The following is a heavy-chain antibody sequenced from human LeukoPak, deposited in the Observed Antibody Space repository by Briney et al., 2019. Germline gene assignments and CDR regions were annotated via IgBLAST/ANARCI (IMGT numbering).Heavy chain of an antibody. V-gene: IGHV3-7*01. CDR2: IKQDGSEI. D-gene: IGHD3-10*01. Sequence: GGSLRLSCAASGFTFSSYWMSWVRQAPGKGLEWVANIKQDGSEIYYVDYVKGRFTISRDNAKNSLYLQMNSLRAEDTAVYYCARDTPTYYYGSGSSLWGQGTLVTVSS. J-gene: IGHJ4*02. CDR3: ARDTPTYYYGSGSSL. CDR1: GFTFSSYW.